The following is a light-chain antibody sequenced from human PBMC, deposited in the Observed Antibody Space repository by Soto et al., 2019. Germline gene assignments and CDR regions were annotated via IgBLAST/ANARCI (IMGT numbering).Light chain of an antibody. CDR2: DAS. CDR1: QSVSSY. J-gene: IGKJ5*01. CDR3: QLGST. Sequence: EIVLTQSPATLSLSPGERATLSCRASQSVSSYLAWYQQKPGQAPRHLIYDASNRATGIPARFSGSGSGTDFTLTISSLEPEDFAVYYCQLGSTFGQGTRLEIK. V-gene: IGKV3-11*01.